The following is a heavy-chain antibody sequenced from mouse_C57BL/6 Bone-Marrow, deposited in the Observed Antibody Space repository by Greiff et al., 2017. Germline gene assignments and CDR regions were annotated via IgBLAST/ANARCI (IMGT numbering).Heavy chain of an antibody. Sequence: DVQLQQSGAELVRPGASVKLSCTASGFNIKDDYMPWVKKRHKKGMEWIEWIDPENGGTKYASKFPGKATITADPSSNTAYLPLSSLTSEDTAVYYCTPDYYGSRWNYWGQGTTLTVSS. CDR1: GFNIKDDY. CDR3: TPDYYGSRWNY. J-gene: IGHJ2*01. D-gene: IGHD1-1*01. CDR2: IDPENGGT. V-gene: IGHV14-4*01.